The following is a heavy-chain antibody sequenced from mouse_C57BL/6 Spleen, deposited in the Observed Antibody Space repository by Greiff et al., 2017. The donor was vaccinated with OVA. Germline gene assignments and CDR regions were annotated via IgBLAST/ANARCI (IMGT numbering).Heavy chain of an antibody. Sequence: VQLQQSGTELVKPGASVKLSCKASGYTFTSYWMHWVKQRPGQGLEWIGNFNPSNGGTNYNEKFKRKAKLTVDKSSSTAYMQLSSLTSEDSAVYYCARDYSNYVGLAYWGQGTLVTVSA. J-gene: IGHJ3*01. CDR3: ARDYSNYVGLAY. CDR2: FNPSNGGT. D-gene: IGHD2-5*01. V-gene: IGHV1-53*01. CDR1: GYTFTSYW.